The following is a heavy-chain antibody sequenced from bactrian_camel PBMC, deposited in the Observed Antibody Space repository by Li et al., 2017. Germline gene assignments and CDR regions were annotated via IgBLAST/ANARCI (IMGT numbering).Heavy chain of an antibody. CDR1: GLTFVDYS. D-gene: IGHD6*01. CDR3: AADFESSYRRGGHGQRKAAVLVSPTRPRLWL. V-gene: IGHV3S55*01. J-gene: IGHJ6*01. Sequence: HVQLVESGGGSVQAGGSLRLSCVVSGLTFVDYSLAWFRQAPGKEREGVAGIESDGSTSYADSVKGRFTVSQDSAKNILYLQMNSLKPEDTAMYYCAADFESSYRRGGHGQRKAAVLVSPTRPRLWLLGPGDPGHRL. CDR2: IESDGST.